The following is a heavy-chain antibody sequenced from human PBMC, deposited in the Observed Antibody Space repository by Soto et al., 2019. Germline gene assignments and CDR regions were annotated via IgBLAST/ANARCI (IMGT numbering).Heavy chain of an antibody. J-gene: IGHJ4*02. CDR2: THYTGNT. CDR1: GASIRNSSYY. CDR3: ARQITMVRGQIDY. V-gene: IGHV4-39*01. D-gene: IGHD3-10*01. Sequence: SETLSLTCSVSGASIRNSSYYWGWIRQPPGKGLEWIGTTHYTGNTYYNPSLKSRVTISVDASKNQFSLKLSSVTAADTAVYYCARQITMVRGQIDYWGQGTLVT.